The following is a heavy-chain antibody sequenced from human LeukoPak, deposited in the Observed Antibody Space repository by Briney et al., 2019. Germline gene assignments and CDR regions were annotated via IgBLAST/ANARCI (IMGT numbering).Heavy chain of an antibody. CDR3: ARSNGPISY. CDR2: IYYSGST. J-gene: IGHJ4*02. V-gene: IGHV4-59*01. Sequence: SETLSLTCTVSGGSISSYYWSWIRQPPGKGLEWIGYIYYSGSTNYNPSLKSRVTISVDTSKNQFSLKLSSVTAADTAVYYCARSNGPISYWGQGTLVTVSS. D-gene: IGHD1-14*01. CDR1: GGSISSYY.